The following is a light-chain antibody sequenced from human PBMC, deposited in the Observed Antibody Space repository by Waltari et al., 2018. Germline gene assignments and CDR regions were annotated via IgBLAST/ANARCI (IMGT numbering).Light chain of an antibody. CDR3: QQYYGTPLT. CDR1: QSVLYSSNNKDY. CDR2: WAS. V-gene: IGKV4-1*01. Sequence: DIVMTQSPDSLAVSLGERATINCKSSQSVLYSSNNKDYLAWYQQKPGPPPKLLIYWASTRESGVPDRFRGSGSETEFTLTISSLQAEDVAVYYCQQYYGTPLTFGGGTKVEVK. J-gene: IGKJ4*01.